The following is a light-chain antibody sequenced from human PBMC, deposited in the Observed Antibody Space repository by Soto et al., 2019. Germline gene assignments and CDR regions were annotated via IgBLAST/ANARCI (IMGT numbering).Light chain of an antibody. CDR1: SSDVGGYNY. Sequence: QSALTQPRSVSGSPGQSVTISCTGTSSDVGGYNYVSWYQQHPGKAPKLMIYDVSKRPSGVPDRFSVYKSGNTASLTISGLQAEDEADYYCCSYAGSYTWVFGGGTKLTVL. CDR2: DVS. V-gene: IGLV2-11*01. CDR3: CSYAGSYTWV. J-gene: IGLJ3*02.